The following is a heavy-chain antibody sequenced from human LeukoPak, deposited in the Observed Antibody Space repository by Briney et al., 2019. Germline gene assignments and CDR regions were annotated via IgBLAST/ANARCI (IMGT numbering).Heavy chain of an antibody. CDR1: GYTLTSYG. D-gene: IGHD6-19*01. CDR2: ISAYNGNT. J-gene: IGHJ3*02. Sequence: ASVKVSCKASGYTLTSYGISWVRQAPGQGLEWMGWISAYNGNTNYAQKLQGRVTMTTDTSTSTAYMELRSLRSDDTAVYYCARVMYSSGPSDAFDIWGQGTMATVSS. V-gene: IGHV1-18*01. CDR3: ARVMYSSGPSDAFDI.